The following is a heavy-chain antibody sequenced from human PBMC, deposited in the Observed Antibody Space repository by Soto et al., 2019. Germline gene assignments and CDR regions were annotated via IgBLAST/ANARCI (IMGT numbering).Heavy chain of an antibody. Sequence: GGSLRLSCAASGFMFSTTDMSWVRQAPGKGLEWLTTIEGSGEITYYADSVKGRFTISRDNSKSTVYLQMDSLTADDTAVYFCVKNSGRFNTWGQGTPVTVSS. CDR3: VKNSGRFNT. V-gene: IGHV3-23*01. J-gene: IGHJ5*02. CDR2: IEGSGEIT. CDR1: GFMFSTTD. D-gene: IGHD3-10*01.